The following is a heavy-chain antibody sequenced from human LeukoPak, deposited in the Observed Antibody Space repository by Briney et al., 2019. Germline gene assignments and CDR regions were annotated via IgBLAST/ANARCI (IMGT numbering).Heavy chain of an antibody. Sequence: ASVKVSCKASGYTFTGYYMHWVRQAPGQGLEWMGRINPNSGGTNYAQKFQGRVTMTRDTSISTAYMELSRLRSDDTAVYYCARDSSGWHTFDYWGQGTLVTVSS. V-gene: IGHV1-2*06. CDR1: GYTFTGYY. J-gene: IGHJ4*02. CDR3: ARDSSGWHTFDY. CDR2: INPNSGGT. D-gene: IGHD6-19*01.